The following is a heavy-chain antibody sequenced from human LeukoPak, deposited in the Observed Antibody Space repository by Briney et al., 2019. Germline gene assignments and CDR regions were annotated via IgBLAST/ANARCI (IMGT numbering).Heavy chain of an antibody. V-gene: IGHV3-30-3*01. J-gene: IGHJ4*02. D-gene: IGHD3-9*01. CDR1: GFTFSSYA. CDR2: ISYDGSNK. Sequence: PGRSLRLSCAASGFTFSSYAMHWVRQAPGKGLEWVAVISYDGSNKYYADSVKGRFTISRDNSKNTLYLQMNSLRAEDTAVYYCASSLSDWLVDYWGQGTPVTVSS. CDR3: ASSLSDWLVDY.